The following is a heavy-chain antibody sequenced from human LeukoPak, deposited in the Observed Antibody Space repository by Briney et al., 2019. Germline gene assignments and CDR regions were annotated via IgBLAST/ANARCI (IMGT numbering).Heavy chain of an antibody. J-gene: IGHJ4*02. Sequence: SVKVSCKASGGTFSSYAISWVRQAPGQGLEWMGGIIPIFGATNYAQKFQDRVTITADKSTSTAYMELRSLRSDDTAVYYCARGRRDFDYWGQGTLVTVSS. CDR3: ARGRRDFDY. CDR1: GGTFSSYA. CDR2: IIPIFGAT. V-gene: IGHV1-69*06.